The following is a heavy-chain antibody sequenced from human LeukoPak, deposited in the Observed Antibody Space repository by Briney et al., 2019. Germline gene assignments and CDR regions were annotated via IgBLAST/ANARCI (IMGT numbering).Heavy chain of an antibody. CDR2: INHGGST. J-gene: IGHJ4*02. CDR3: ARTPPRYCSGGSCLDY. CDR1: GGSLSGYY. D-gene: IGHD2-15*01. Sequence: PSETLSLTCAVYGGSLSGYYWSWIRQPPGKGLEWIGEINHGGSTNYNPSLKSRVTISVDTSKNQFSLKLSSVTAADTAVYYCARTPPRYCSGGSCLDYWGQGTLVTVSS. V-gene: IGHV4-34*01.